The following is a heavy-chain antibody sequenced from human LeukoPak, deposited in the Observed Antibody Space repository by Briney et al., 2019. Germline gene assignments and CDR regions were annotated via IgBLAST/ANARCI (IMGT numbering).Heavy chain of an antibody. D-gene: IGHD3-9*01. CDR1: GFTFDDYG. Sequence: GGSLRLSCAASGFTFDDYGMSWVRPAPGKGLEWVSGINWDGGSTGYADSVKGRFTISRDNAKNSLYLQMNSLRAEDTALYYCARADDILTGDFDYWGQGTLATVSS. J-gene: IGHJ4*02. CDR2: INWDGGST. CDR3: ARADDILTGDFDY. V-gene: IGHV3-20*04.